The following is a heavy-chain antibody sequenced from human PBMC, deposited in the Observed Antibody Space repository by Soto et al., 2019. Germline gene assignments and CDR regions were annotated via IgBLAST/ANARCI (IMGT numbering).Heavy chain of an antibody. J-gene: IGHJ6*02. CDR3: ARRLKDDSGSSLYYSAFDV. D-gene: IGHD3-3*01. V-gene: IGHV5-51*01. Sequence: PGESLKISCQASGYTFSKYWIAWVRQMPGKGLEYVGIVYPGDSDTRYSPSFQGQVTISVDTSTSTAYMQWNSLKASDSAMYYCARRLKDDSGSSLYYSAFDVWGRGTTVTVSS. CDR2: VYPGDSDT. CDR1: GYTFSKYW.